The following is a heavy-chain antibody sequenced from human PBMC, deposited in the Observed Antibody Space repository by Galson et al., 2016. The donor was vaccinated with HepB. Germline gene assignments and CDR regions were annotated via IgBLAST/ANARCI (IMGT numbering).Heavy chain of an antibody. D-gene: IGHD6-19*01. J-gene: IGHJ5*02. CDR2: VAHGGST. V-gene: IGHV4-34*01. CDR1: GVSFNDNY. Sequence: SETLSLTCAVYGVSFNDNYWSWIRQPPGKGLEWIGEVAHGGSTSYNPSLRSRVTMSVDTSKNQVSLNLTSVTAADTAVYYCARGGGQWLVRGWFDPWGQGTLVTVSS. CDR3: ARGGGQWLVRGWFDP.